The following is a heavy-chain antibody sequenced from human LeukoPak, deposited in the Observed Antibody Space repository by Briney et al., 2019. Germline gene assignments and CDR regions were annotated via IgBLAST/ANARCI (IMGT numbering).Heavy chain of an antibody. V-gene: IGHV3-9*03. D-gene: IGHD2-2*01. J-gene: IGHJ4*02. Sequence: GGSLRLSCAAPGFTFDDYAMHWVRHAPGKGLEWVSGISWNSGSIVYADSVKGRFTISRDNAKNSLYLQMNSLRAEDMALYYCAKGGVVVVPAAEVDYFDYWGQGTLVTVSS. CDR1: GFTFDDYA. CDR3: AKGGVVVVPAAEVDYFDY. CDR2: ISWNSGSI.